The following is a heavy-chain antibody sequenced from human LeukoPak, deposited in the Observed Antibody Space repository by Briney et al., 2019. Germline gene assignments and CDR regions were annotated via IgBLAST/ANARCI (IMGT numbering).Heavy chain of an antibody. D-gene: IGHD6-25*01. CDR1: GFTFSNAW. CDR2: IKSKTDGGTT. Sequence: GESLRLSCAASGFTFSNAWMTWVRQAPGKGLEWVGRIKSKTDGGTTDYAAPVKGRFTISRDDSEDTLYLQMNSLKTEDTAVYYCQRGRVSDWGQGTLVTVSS. CDR3: QRGRVSD. V-gene: IGHV3-15*01. J-gene: IGHJ4*02.